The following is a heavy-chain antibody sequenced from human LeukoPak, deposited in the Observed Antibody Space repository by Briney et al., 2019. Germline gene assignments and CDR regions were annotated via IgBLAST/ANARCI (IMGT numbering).Heavy chain of an antibody. CDR2: IIPIFGTA. CDR3: AAAPRSGYFDY. CDR1: GGTFSSYA. Sequence: ASVKVSCKASGGTFSSYAISWVRQAPGQGLEWMGGIIPIFGTANYAQKFQGRVTITADKSTSTAYMELSSLRSEDTAVYYCAAAPRSGYFDYWGQGTLVTVSS. J-gene: IGHJ4*02. V-gene: IGHV1-69*06. D-gene: IGHD3-22*01.